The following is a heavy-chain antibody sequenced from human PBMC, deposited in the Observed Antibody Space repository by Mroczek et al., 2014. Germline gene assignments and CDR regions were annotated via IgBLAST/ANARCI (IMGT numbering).Heavy chain of an antibody. CDR3: ASWPLGLDYYGMDV. CDR2: IYTSGST. CDR1: GGSISSGSYY. V-gene: IGHV4-61*02. J-gene: IGHJ6*02. D-gene: IGHD7-27*01. Sequence: QVQLVQSGPGLVKPSQTLSLTCTVSGGSISSGSYYWSWIRQPAGKGLEWIGRIYTSGSTNYNPSLKSRVTISVDTSKNQFSLKLSSVTAADTAVYYCASWPLGLDYYGMDVWGQGTTVTVSS.